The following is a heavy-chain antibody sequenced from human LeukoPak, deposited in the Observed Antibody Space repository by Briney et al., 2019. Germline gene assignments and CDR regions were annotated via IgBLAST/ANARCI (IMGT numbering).Heavy chain of an antibody. J-gene: IGHJ4*02. CDR2: ISSSSSYI. D-gene: IGHD6-6*01. CDR1: GFTFSSYG. V-gene: IGHV3-21*01. CDR3: ARDSGTEQLVAPTDY. Sequence: GGSLRLSCAASGFTFSSYGMHWVRQAPGKGLEWVSSISSSSSYIYYADSVKGRFTISRDNAKNSLYLQMNSLRAEDTAVYYCARDSGTEQLVAPTDYWGQGTLVTVSS.